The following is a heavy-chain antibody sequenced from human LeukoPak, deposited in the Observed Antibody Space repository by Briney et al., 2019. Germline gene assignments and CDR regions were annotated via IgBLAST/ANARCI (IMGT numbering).Heavy chain of an antibody. CDR3: AKGDGGSETYFYMDV. D-gene: IGHD5-12*01. Sequence: ASVKVSCKASGYTFTGYFIHLVRQAPGQGLEWMGWINPNSGGTNYAQKFQGRVTMTRDTSISTAYMELSRLRPEDTAVYYCAKGDGGSETYFYMDVWGKGTAVTVSS. CDR1: GYTFTGYF. J-gene: IGHJ6*03. V-gene: IGHV1-2*02. CDR2: INPNSGGT.